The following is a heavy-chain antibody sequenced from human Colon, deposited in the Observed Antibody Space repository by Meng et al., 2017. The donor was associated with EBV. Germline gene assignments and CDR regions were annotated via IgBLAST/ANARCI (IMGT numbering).Heavy chain of an antibody. J-gene: IGHJ5*02. CDR3: ARRGPSGNFSP. CDR1: GGSFRDYY. Sequence: QVQLQQWGAGLLKPSETLSRSCAVDGGSFRDYYWTWIRHPPGKGLEWIGEIDHRGNTKYNPSLKSRVTISLDTSKKQFSLKVSSVTAADSAVYYCARRGPSGNFSPWSQGALVTASS. CDR2: IDHRGNT. V-gene: IGHV4-34*01. D-gene: IGHD3-10*01.